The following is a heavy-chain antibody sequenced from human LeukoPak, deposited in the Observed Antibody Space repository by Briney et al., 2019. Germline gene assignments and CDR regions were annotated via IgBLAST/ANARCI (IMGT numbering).Heavy chain of an antibody. D-gene: IGHD6-19*01. Sequence: GGSLRLSCAASGFTFSSYAMSWVRQAPGKGLEWVSAISGSGGSTYYADPVKGRFTISRDNSKNTLYLQMNSLRAEDTAVYYCAKDPTGIAVAGDYFDYWGQGTLVTVSS. CDR1: GFTFSSYA. CDR2: ISGSGGST. J-gene: IGHJ4*02. V-gene: IGHV3-23*01. CDR3: AKDPTGIAVAGDYFDY.